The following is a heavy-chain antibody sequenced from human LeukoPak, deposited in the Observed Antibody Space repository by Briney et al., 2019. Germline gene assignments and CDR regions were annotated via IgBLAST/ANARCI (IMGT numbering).Heavy chain of an antibody. CDR2: ISSSGSTI. D-gene: IGHD1-26*01. Sequence: PGGSLRLSCAASGFTFSDYYMSWIRQAPGKGLEWVSYISSSGSTIYYADSVKGRFTISRDNAKNSLYLQMNSLRAEDTAVYYCATDLYERWELPLPSDYWGQGTLVTVSS. V-gene: IGHV3-11*01. CDR3: ATDLYERWELPLPSDY. J-gene: IGHJ4*02. CDR1: GFTFSDYY.